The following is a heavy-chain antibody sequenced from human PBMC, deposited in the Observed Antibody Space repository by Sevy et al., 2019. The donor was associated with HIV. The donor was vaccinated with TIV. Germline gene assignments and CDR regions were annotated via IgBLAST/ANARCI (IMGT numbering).Heavy chain of an antibody. J-gene: IGHJ3*02. V-gene: IGHV3-23*01. CDR2: ISGNGENT. CDR3: ARDGRGISAFDI. Sequence: GGSLRLSCTASEFTFSSHAVSWVRQAPGKGMEWVSAISGNGENTHYAHSVRGRFTISRDNFKNTLYLQMNSLRAEDTALYYCARDGRGISAFDIWGQGTMVTVSS. D-gene: IGHD3-3*02. CDR1: EFTFSSHA.